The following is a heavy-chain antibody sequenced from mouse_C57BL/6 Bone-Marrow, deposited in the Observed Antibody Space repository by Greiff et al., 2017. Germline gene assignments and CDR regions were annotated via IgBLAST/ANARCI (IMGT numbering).Heavy chain of an antibody. Sequence: QVQLQQPGAELVMPGASVKLSCTASGYTFTSYWMHWVKQRPGQGLEWIGEIDPSDSYTNYNQKFKGKSTLTVDKSSSTAYMQLSSLTSEDSAVYYCARGRDYDYWGQGTTLTVSS. J-gene: IGHJ2*01. CDR2: IDPSDSYT. D-gene: IGHD2-4*01. CDR1: GYTFTSYW. CDR3: ARGRDYDY. V-gene: IGHV1-69*01.